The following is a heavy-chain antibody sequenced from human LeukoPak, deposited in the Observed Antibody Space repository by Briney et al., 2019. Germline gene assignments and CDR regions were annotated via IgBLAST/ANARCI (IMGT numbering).Heavy chain of an antibody. CDR3: ARDLPYYYDSSGYYYGWFDP. J-gene: IGHJ5*02. CDR2: ISGGGGST. V-gene: IGHV3-23*01. Sequence: PGGSLRLSCAASGFTFSSYAMSWVRQAPGKGLEWVSAISGGGGSTYYADSVKGRFTISRDNAKNSLYLQMNSLRAEDTAVYYCARDLPYYYDSSGYYYGWFDPWGQGTLVTVSS. CDR1: GFTFSSYA. D-gene: IGHD3-22*01.